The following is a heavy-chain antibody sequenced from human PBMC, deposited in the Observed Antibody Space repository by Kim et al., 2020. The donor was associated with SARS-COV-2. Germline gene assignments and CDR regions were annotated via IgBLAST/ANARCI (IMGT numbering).Heavy chain of an antibody. CDR2: MNPNSGNT. Sequence: ASVKVSCKASGYTFTSYDINWVRQATGQGLEWMGWMNPNSGNTGYAQKFQGRVTMTRNTSISTAYMELSSLRSEDTAVYYCATSLGNFDWLSLRYYYYYMDVWGKGTTGTVSS. CDR3: ATSLGNFDWLSLRYYYYYMDV. D-gene: IGHD3-9*01. J-gene: IGHJ6*03. CDR1: GYTFTSYD. V-gene: IGHV1-8*01.